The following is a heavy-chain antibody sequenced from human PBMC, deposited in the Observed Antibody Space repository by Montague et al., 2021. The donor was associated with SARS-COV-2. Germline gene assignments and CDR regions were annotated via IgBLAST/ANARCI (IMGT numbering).Heavy chain of an antibody. CDR1: GGSISDNNW. CDR3: ARDIWEPEVRSRGWFDP. Sequence: SETLSLTCGVSGGSISDNNWWSWVRQSPETGLEWIGEISLGGHTDYNPSLKRRVTISLDKSKNQFSLKLTSVTAADTAVYYCARDIWEPEVRSRGWFDPWGQGILVTVSS. V-gene: IGHV4-4*02. J-gene: IGHJ5*02. D-gene: IGHD1-26*01. CDR2: ISLGGHT.